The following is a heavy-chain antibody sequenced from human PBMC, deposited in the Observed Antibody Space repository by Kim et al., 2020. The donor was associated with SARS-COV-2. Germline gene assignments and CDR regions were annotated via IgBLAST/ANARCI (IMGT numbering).Heavy chain of an antibody. Sequence: ASVKVSCKASGYTFTSYAMNWVRQAPGQGLEWMGWINTNTGNPTYAQGFTGRFVFSLDTSVSTAYLQISSLKAEDTAVYYCARVGSGVVVAATEEYGMDVWGQGTTVTVSS. CDR2: INTNTGNP. D-gene: IGHD2-15*01. CDR1: GYTFTSYA. CDR3: ARVGSGVVVAATEEYGMDV. J-gene: IGHJ6*02. V-gene: IGHV7-4-1*02.